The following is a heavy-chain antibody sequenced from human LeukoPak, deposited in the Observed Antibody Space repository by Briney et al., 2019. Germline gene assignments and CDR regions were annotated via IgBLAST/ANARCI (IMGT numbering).Heavy chain of an antibody. V-gene: IGHV3-23*01. Sequence: GGSLRLSCAASGFTFSSYAMSWVRQPPGKGLEGVSAISGSGGSTYYAASVKGRFTISRDNSKNTLYLQMNSLRAEDTAVYYCAKDWVGYSYGFDYWGEGTLVTVSS. J-gene: IGHJ4*02. CDR1: GFTFSSYA. CDR3: AKDWVGYSYGFDY. CDR2: ISGSGGST. D-gene: IGHD5-18*01.